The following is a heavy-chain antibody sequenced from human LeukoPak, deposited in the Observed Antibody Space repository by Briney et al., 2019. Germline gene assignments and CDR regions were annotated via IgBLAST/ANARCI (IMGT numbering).Heavy chain of an antibody. Sequence: GGSLRLSCAASGFTFSSYSMNWVRQAPGKGLEWVSSISSSSSYIYYADSVKGRFTISRDNAKNSLYLQMNSLRAEDTAVYYCARDLMDYDVSTGLHHYYMDVWGQGTTVTVSS. V-gene: IGHV3-21*01. CDR1: GFTFSSYS. CDR2: ISSSSSYI. CDR3: ARDLMDYDVSTGLHHYYMDV. D-gene: IGHD3-9*01. J-gene: IGHJ6*02.